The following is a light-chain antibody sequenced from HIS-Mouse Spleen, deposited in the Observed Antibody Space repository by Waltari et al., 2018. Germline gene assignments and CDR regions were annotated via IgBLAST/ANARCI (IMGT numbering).Light chain of an antibody. Sequence: SSELTQDPAVSVALGQTVRITCQGDSLRSYYASWYQQKPGQAPRLVIYGKNNRPSGIPDRVSGSSSGSTASLTITGAQAEDDADYYCNSRDSSGNVVFGGGTKLTVL. CDR2: GKN. CDR3: NSRDSSGNVV. J-gene: IGLJ2*01. CDR1: SLRSYY. V-gene: IGLV3-19*01.